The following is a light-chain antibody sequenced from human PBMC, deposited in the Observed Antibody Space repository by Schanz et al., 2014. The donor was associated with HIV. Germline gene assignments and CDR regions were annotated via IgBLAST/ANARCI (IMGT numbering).Light chain of an antibody. V-gene: IGKV1-16*02. CDR1: QDITNY. CDR2: GAS. J-gene: IGKJ4*01. CDR3: YQYKNFPHT. Sequence: DIQMTQSPSSLSASVGGRVTITCRASQDITNYLAWFQQKPGKAPKSLIYGASTLQSGVPSKFSGSGYGREFTLTISSLQPEDIGNYFRYQYKNFPHTFGGGTKVE.